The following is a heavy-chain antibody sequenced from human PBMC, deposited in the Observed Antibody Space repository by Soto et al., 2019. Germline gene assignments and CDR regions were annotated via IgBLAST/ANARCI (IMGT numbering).Heavy chain of an antibody. Sequence: QITLKESGPTLVKPTQTLTLTCTLSGFSLSTSGVGVGWIRQPPGKALEWLALTYGNDDKRYKPSLKRRLTITKDTSKNQVVLRMSNMAPVDTATYYWPHRHSGSNFDYWGQGTLVSVSS. J-gene: IGHJ4*02. V-gene: IGHV2-5*01. CDR2: TYGNDDK. CDR1: GFSLSTSGVG. D-gene: IGHD6-19*01. CDR3: PHRHSGSNFDY.